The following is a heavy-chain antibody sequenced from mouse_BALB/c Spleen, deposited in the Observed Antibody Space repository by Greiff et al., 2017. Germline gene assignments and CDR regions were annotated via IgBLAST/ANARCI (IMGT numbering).Heavy chain of an antibody. J-gene: IGHJ3*01. CDR3: AIEGDDGNYLFAY. CDR2: IDPYYGGT. CDR1: GYSFTGYN. V-gene: IGHV1-39*01. D-gene: IGHD2-1*01. Sequence: EVQLQQSGPDLVKPGASVKISCTASGYSFTGYNMNWVRQSNGKSLEWIGNIDPYYGGTSYKQKFTGKATLTVDKSSSTAYMQLQSLTSEDSAVDYCAIEGDDGNYLFAYWGQGTLVTVSA.